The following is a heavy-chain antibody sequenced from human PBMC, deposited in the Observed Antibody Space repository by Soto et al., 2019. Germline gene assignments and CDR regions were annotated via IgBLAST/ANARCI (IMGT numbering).Heavy chain of an antibody. CDR3: ARVSGYCSSTSCYYYYYYGMDV. CDR2: IYYSGST. J-gene: IGHJ6*02. CDR1: GGSISSGDYY. V-gene: IGHV4-30-4*01. Sequence: SETLSLTCTVSGGSISSGDYYWSWIRQPPGRGLEWIGYIYYSGSTYYNPSLKSRVTISVDTSKNQFSLKLSSVTAADTAVYYCARVSGYCSSTSCYYYYYYGMDVWGQGTTVTVS. D-gene: IGHD2-2*01.